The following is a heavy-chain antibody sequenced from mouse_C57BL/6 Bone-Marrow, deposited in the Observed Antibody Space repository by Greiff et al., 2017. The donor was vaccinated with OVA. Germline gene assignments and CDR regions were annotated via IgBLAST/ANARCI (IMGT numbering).Heavy chain of an antibody. D-gene: IGHD2-2*01. J-gene: IGHJ2*01. CDR3: ARGPHLLWLRRGYFDY. CDR1: GFNIKDYY. CDR2: IDPEDGET. Sequence: EVQVVESGAELVKPGASVKLSCTASGFNIKDYYMHWVKQRTEQGLEWIGRIDPEDGETKYAPKFQGKATITADTSSNTAYLQLSSLTSEDTAVYYCARGPHLLWLRRGYFDYWGQGTTLTVSS. V-gene: IGHV14-2*01.